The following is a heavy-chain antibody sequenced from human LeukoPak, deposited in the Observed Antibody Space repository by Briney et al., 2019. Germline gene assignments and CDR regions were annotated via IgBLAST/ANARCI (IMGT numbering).Heavy chain of an antibody. CDR1: GGFIGSSSFY. J-gene: IGHJ4*02. V-gene: IGHV4-39*01. D-gene: IGHD3-22*01. CDR3: ASSTSYYYDISGYFEY. CDR2: LAYSGST. Sequence: SETLSLTCTVSGGFIGSSSFYWAWIRQTPGKGLEWIGSLAYSGSTYYKSSLKSRVTLSVDAAKNQFSLNLTSVTAADTALFYCASSTSYYYDISGYFEYWGQGILVTVSS.